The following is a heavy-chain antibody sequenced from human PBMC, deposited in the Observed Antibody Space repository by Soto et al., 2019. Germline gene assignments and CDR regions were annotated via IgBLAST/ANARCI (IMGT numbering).Heavy chain of an antibody. J-gene: IGHJ4*02. CDR2: INPSAGST. D-gene: IGHD3-10*01. V-gene: IGHV1-46*03. CDR3: GRGPYTGSGSYYFFDY. CDR1: GYTFTNYY. Sequence: ASVKVSCKVSGYTFTNYYMHWVRQAPGQGLEWMGIINPSAGSTNYAQKLRGRVTMTRDTSTSTVYMELSSLRSEDTAMYYCGRGPYTGSGSYYFFDYWGQGTLVTVSS.